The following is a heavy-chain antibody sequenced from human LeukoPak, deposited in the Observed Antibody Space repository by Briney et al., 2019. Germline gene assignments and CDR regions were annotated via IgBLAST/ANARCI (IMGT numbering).Heavy chain of an antibody. CDR3: AREYGSGSYYHNWFDP. D-gene: IGHD3-10*01. V-gene: IGHV3-30-3*01. CDR1: GFTFSSYA. Sequence: PGRSLRLSCAASGFTFSSYAMHWVRQAPGKGLEWVAVISYDGSNKYYADSVKGRFTISRDNSKNTLYLQMNSLRAEDTAVYYCAREYGSGSYYHNWFDPWGQGTLVTVSS. J-gene: IGHJ5*02. CDR2: ISYDGSNK.